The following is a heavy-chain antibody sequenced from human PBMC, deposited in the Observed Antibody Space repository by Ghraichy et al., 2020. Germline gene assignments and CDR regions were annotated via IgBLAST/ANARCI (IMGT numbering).Heavy chain of an antibody. CDR1: GGSISSSSYY. V-gene: IGHV4-39*01. J-gene: IGHJ4*02. D-gene: IGHD2-15*01. CDR2: IYYSGST. Sequence: SETLSLTCTVSGGSISSSSYYWGWIRQPPGKGLEWIGSIYYSGSTYYNPSLKSRVTISVDTSKNQFSLKLSSVTAADTAVYYCARRPIWQRGSFDYWGQGTLVTVSS. CDR3: ARRPIWQRGSFDY.